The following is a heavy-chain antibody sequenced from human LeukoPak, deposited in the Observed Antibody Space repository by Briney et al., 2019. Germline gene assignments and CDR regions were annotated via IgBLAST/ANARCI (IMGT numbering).Heavy chain of an antibody. J-gene: IGHJ5*02. CDR3: TRDPDA. V-gene: IGHV3-23*01. Sequence: PGGSLRLSCAVSGITLSNYGMSWVRQAPGKGLEWVAGISDSGGRTNYADSVKGRFTLSRDNSKNTLYLQMNSLRAEDTAVYYCTRDPDAWGQGTLVTVSS. CDR1: GITLSNYG. CDR2: ISDSGGRT.